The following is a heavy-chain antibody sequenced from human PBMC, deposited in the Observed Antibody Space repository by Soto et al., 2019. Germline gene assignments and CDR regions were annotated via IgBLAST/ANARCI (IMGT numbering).Heavy chain of an antibody. CDR2: IHHTGAT. D-gene: IGHD3-16*01. V-gene: IGHV4-39*01. J-gene: IGHJ4*02. Sequence: SETLSLTCTVAGGSITRRNHYWGWLRQPPGKGLEWVASIHHTGATYYNPSLRSRIKMSIDTSKNRFSLSLASVTAADTATYFCSTYWYYDHNSGYHDSWGQGTLVTVSS. CDR1: GGSITRRNHY. CDR3: STYWYYDHNSGYHDS.